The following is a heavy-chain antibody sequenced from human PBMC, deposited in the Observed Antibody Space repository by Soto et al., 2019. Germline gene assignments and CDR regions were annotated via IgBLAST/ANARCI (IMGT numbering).Heavy chain of an antibody. CDR2: IYDGGTT. CDR3: ARTDGRY. V-gene: IGHV4-30-2*06. CDR1: GGSISSAAYC. J-gene: IGHJ4*02. Sequence: TLSLTCTVSGGSISSAAYCWSWIRQSPDKGLEWIGHIYDGGTTYSSPSLKGRVTISADTSKTQFSLKLNSVTAADTAVYYCARTDGRYWGQGTLVTVSS.